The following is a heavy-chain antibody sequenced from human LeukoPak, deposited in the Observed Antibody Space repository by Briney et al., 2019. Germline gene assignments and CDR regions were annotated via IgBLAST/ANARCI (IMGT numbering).Heavy chain of an antibody. J-gene: IGHJ4*02. CDR3: ARNLYSSSSGISGSLDY. V-gene: IGHV3-53*01. Sequence: PGGSLRLSCAASGFTVSTNYMSWVRQAPGKGLEWVSILYSGGNTYYADSVKGRFTISRDNSKSTLYLQMNSLRAEDTAIYYCARNLYSSSSGISGSLDYWGQGTLVTVSS. D-gene: IGHD6-6*01. CDR1: GFTVSTNY. CDR2: LYSGGNT.